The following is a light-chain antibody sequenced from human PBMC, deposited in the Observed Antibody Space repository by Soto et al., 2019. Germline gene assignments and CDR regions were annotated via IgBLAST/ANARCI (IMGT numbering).Light chain of an antibody. CDR1: QSVNSNY. J-gene: IGKJ1*01. Sequence: EIVLTQSPGTLSLSPGERATLSCRASQSVNSNYLAWYQQKPGQGPRLLMYGASSRATGIPDRFSGSGSGTDFALTISRLETEDFAVYYCKQYDRSPRTFGQGTKMEIK. CDR2: GAS. CDR3: KQYDRSPRT. V-gene: IGKV3-20*01.